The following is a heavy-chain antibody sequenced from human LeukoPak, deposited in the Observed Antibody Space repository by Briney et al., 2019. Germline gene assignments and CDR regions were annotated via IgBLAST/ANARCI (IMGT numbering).Heavy chain of an antibody. CDR1: GFTFSSYA. CDR2: ISGNGVST. V-gene: IGHV3-64*01. Sequence: GGSLRLSCAASGFTFSSYAMYWVRRTPGKGLEYVSVISGNGVSTHYATSVKGRFTISRDNSKNTLYLQMGSLRAEDMAVYYCARDNLKYDSSGYAVDYWGQGTLVTVSS. D-gene: IGHD3-22*01. J-gene: IGHJ4*02. CDR3: ARDNLKYDSSGYAVDY.